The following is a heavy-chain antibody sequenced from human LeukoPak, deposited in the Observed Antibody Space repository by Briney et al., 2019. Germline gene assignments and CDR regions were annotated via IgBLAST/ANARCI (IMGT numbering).Heavy chain of an antibody. CDR3: AKDRNYYDSSGRDAFDI. CDR2: ISGSGGST. V-gene: IGHV3-23*01. J-gene: IGHJ3*02. D-gene: IGHD3-22*01. Sequence: GSLRLSCAASGFTLSIYAMSWVRQAPGKGLEWVSAISGSGGSTYYADSVKGRFTISRDNSKNTLYLQMNSLRAEDTAVYYCAKDRNYYDSSGRDAFDIWGQGTMVTVSS. CDR1: GFTLSIYA.